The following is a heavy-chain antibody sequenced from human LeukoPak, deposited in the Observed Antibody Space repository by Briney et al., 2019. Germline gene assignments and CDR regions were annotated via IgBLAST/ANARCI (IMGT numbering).Heavy chain of an antibody. CDR1: GFTFSSYS. CDR2: ISSSSSYI. J-gene: IGHJ4*02. CDR3: ATITMVRPFDY. V-gene: IGHV3-21*01. Sequence: GGSLRLSCAASGFTFSSYSMNWVRQAPGKGLERVSSISSSSSYIYYADSVKGRFTISRDNAKNSLYLQMNCLRAEDTAVYYCATITMVRPFDYWGQGTLVTVSS. D-gene: IGHD3-10*01.